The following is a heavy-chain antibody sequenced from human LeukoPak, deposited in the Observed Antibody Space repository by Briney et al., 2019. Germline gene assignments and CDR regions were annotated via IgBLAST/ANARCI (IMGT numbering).Heavy chain of an antibody. CDR3: ARLHYYDSSGSPSKAFDI. V-gene: IGHV4-39*01. CDR1: GGSINTNNYY. J-gene: IGHJ3*02. CDR2: MYYSGST. D-gene: IGHD3-22*01. Sequence: SETLSLTCTVSGGSINTNNYYWGWIRQPPGKGLEWIGSMYYSGSTYYNPSLKSRITISVDTSKNQFSLKLSSVTAADTAVYYCARLHYYDSSGSPSKAFDIWGQGTMVTVSS.